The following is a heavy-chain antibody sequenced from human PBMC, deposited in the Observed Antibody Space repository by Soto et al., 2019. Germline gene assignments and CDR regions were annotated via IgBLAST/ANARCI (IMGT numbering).Heavy chain of an antibody. V-gene: IGHV3-30-3*01. CDR1: GFIFSNSA. D-gene: IGHD3-22*01. Sequence: GGSLRLSCAGSGFIFSNSAFHWVRQAPGKGLEWVALISYDGNNKYYADSVKGRFTISRDNSNNTLYLQMHSLRADDTAVYYCAREVASYDRSGFFDYWGQGALVTVSS. J-gene: IGHJ4*02. CDR3: AREVASYDRSGFFDY. CDR2: ISYDGNNK.